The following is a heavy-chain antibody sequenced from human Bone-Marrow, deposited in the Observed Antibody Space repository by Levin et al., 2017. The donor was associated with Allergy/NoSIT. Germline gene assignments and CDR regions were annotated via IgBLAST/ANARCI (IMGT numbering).Heavy chain of an antibody. V-gene: IGHV5-51*01. CDR3: ARHLIVVTPVSAFDV. CDR1: GYSFSSYW. CDR2: IFPGDSDT. Sequence: HGESLKISCEGSGYSFSSYWIGWVRQKPGKGLEWMGIIFPGDSDTRYSPSFQGQVTIPADKSTNTAYLQWSGLKASDSAMYYCARHLIVVTPVSAFDVWGHGTRVTVSS. J-gene: IGHJ3*01. D-gene: IGHD2-21*02.